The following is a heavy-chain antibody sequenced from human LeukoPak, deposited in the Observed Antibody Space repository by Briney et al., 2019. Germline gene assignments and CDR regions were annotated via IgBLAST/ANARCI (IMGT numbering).Heavy chain of an antibody. D-gene: IGHD3-22*01. Sequence: ASVKVSCKVSGYTLTELSMHWVRQAPGKGLEWMGGFDPEDGETIYAQKFQGRVTMTEDTSTDTAYMELSSLRSEDTAVYYCATAPYDSSGRPYYYGMDVWGQGTTVTVSS. J-gene: IGHJ6*02. CDR3: ATAPYDSSGRPYYYGMDV. CDR1: GYTLTELS. CDR2: FDPEDGET. V-gene: IGHV1-24*01.